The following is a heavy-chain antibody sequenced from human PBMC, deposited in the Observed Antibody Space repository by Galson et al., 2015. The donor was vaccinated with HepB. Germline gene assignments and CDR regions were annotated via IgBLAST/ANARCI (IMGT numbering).Heavy chain of an antibody. CDR1: GGSISRSDW. J-gene: IGHJ5*02. CDR2: ISHSGST. D-gene: IGHD6-19*01. CDR3: AKKSWLSRYNWFDP. V-gene: IGHV4-4*02. Sequence: LSLTCAVSGGSISRSDWWSWVRQPPGKGLEWIGEISHSGSTNYNPSLMSRVTISVDTSKNQFSLKVRSVTAADTAVYYCAKKSWLSRYNWFDPWGQGTLVTLS.